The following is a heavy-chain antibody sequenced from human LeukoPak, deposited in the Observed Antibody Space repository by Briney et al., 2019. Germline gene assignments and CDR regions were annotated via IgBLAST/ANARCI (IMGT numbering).Heavy chain of an antibody. J-gene: IGHJ3*02. CDR1: GGTFSSSA. CDR2: IIPILGIA. D-gene: IGHD3-22*01. Sequence: SVKVSCKASGGTFSSSAISWVRQAPGQGLEWMGRIIPILGIANYAQKFQGRVTITADKSTSTAYMELSSLRSEDTAVYYCARDYYDSSGYVWYAFDIWGQGTMVTVSS. CDR3: ARDYYDSSGYVWYAFDI. V-gene: IGHV1-69*04.